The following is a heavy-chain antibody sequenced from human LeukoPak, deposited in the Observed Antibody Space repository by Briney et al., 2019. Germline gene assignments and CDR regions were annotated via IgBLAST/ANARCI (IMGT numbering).Heavy chain of an antibody. V-gene: IGHV3-48*01. J-gene: IGHJ4*02. CDR1: GFTFSSYS. Sequence: QTGGSLRLSCAASGFTFSSYSMNWVRQAQGKGLEWVSYISSSSSTIYYADSVEGRFTISRDNAKNSLYLQMNSLRAEDTAVYYCARVLPSDTWGQGTLVTVSS. CDR3: ARVLPSDT. CDR2: ISSSSSTI. D-gene: IGHD3-22*01.